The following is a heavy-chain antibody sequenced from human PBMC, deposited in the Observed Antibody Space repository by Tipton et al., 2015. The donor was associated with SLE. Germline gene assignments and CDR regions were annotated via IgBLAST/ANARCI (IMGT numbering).Heavy chain of an antibody. CDR3: ARDPTYYYGSGSDQNWFDP. J-gene: IGHJ5*02. CDR2: ISYDGSNK. V-gene: IGHV3-30-3*01. D-gene: IGHD3-10*01. CDR1: GFTFSSYA. Sequence: SLRLSCAASGFTFSSYAMHWVRQAPGKGLEWVAVISYDGSNKYYADSVKGRFTISRDNSKNTLYLQMNSLRAEDTAVYYCARDPTYYYGSGSDQNWFDPWGQGTLVTVSS.